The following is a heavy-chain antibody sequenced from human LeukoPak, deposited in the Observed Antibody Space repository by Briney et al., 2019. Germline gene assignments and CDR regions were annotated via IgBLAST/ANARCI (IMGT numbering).Heavy chain of an antibody. CDR3: AREPTYYGSGSYVYYYYYMDV. D-gene: IGHD3-10*01. J-gene: IGHJ6*03. CDR1: GYTFTNYG. CDR2: ISVYNGNT. V-gene: IGHV1-18*01. Sequence: GASVKVSCKASGYTFTNYGISWVRQAPGQGLEYMGWISVYNGNTNYAQKLQGRVTMTTDTSTSTAYMELSRLRSDDTAVYYWAREPTYYGSGSYVYYYYYMDVWGKGTTVTISS.